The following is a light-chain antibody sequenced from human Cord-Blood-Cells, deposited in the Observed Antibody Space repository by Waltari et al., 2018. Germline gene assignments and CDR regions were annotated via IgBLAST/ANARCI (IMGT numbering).Light chain of an antibody. CDR3: QQYVISLLT. CDR2: DAS. V-gene: IGKV1-33*01. Sequence: SPSSLSASVGDRVTITCQASQDISNYLNWYQQKPGKAPKLLIYDASNLETGVPSRFSGSGSGTDFTFTISSLQPEDIATYYCQQYVISLLTFGGGTKVEIK. CDR1: QDISNY. J-gene: IGKJ4*01.